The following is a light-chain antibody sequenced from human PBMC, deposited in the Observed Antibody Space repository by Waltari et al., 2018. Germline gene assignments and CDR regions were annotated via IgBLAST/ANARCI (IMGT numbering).Light chain of an antibody. CDR1: QSISNN. CDR2: AAS. Sequence: DIQMTQSPPSLSASVGDRVTITCRASQSISNNLNWYQQKAGKAPKLLIYAASSLQSGVPSRFSGSGSGKDFTLTILSLQPDDFATYYCQQSYSTPPRTFGQGTKVENK. V-gene: IGKV1-39*01. J-gene: IGKJ1*01. CDR3: QQSYSTPPRT.